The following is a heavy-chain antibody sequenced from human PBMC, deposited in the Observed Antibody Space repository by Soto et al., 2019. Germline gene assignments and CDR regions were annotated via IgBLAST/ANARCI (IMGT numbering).Heavy chain of an antibody. CDR2: ISVSNGNT. Sequence: QVKLVQSGAEVKKPGASVKVSCKASGYTFTSYGISWVRQAPGQGLEWMGWISVSNGNTNYAQKFQGRVTLTTDTSTSRAYTELRSLRSDDTAVYYCARPATYSSSWTYDYWGQGTLVTGSS. D-gene: IGHD6-13*01. J-gene: IGHJ4*02. V-gene: IGHV1-18*01. CDR3: ARPATYSSSWTYDY. CDR1: GYTFTSYG.